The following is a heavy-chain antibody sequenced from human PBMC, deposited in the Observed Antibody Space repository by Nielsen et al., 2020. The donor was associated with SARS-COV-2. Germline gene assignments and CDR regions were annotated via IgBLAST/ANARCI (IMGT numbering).Heavy chain of an antibody. J-gene: IGHJ4*02. CDR2: ISASGAST. CDR1: GFTFSNYV. D-gene: IGHD1-26*01. Sequence: GESLKISCAASGFTFSNYVMNWVRQSPGKGLEWVSAISASGASTYYADSVKGRFTISRDNSKNTLYLQMNSLRAEDTAVYYCARTPGAYFDYWGQGTLVTVSS. V-gene: IGHV3-23*01. CDR3: ARTPGAYFDY.